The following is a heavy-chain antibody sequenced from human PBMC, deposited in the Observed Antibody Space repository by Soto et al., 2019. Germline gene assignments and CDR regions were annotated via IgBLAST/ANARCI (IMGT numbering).Heavy chain of an antibody. V-gene: IGHV3-30-3*01. CDR1: GFSFNTYV. CDR2: ISHDGSSQ. J-gene: IGHJ1*01. CDR3: ATEDESSGHAGPFHH. Sequence: QMQLEESGGGVAQPGRSLRLSCAASGFSFNTYVMHWVRQAPGKGLEWVAGISHDGSSQHYAGSVKGRFTISRDNSRSTLNLEMNSLTDEATAVYHCATEDESSGHAGPFHHWGQGTLVTVSS. D-gene: IGHD3-22*01.